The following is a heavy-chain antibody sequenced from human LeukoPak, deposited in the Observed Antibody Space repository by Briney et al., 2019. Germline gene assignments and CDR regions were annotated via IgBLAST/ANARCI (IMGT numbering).Heavy chain of an antibody. CDR1: GGTFSRYA. V-gene: IGHV1-69*05. D-gene: IGHD3-22*01. CDR3: AAGDDSSGYYEDY. J-gene: IGHJ4*02. CDR2: IIPIFGTA. Sequence: ASVKVSCKASGGTFSRYAISWVRQAPGQGLEWMGGIIPIFGTANYAQKFQGRVTITTDESTSTAYMELSSLRSEDTAVYYCAAGDDSSGYYEDYWGQGTLVTVSS.